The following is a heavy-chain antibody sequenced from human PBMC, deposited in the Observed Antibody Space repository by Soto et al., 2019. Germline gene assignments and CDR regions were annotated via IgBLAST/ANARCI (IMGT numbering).Heavy chain of an antibody. CDR3: AKGSSSEGQWLVTWVVSYDY. CDR1: GFTFSSHA. J-gene: IGHJ4*02. CDR2: ISGSGGST. D-gene: IGHD6-19*01. V-gene: IGHV3-23*01. Sequence: PGRSLRLSCAASGFTFSSHAMSRVRQAPGKGLEWVSAISGSGGSTYYADSVKGRFTISRDNSKNTLYLQMNSLRAEDTAVYYCAKGSSSEGQWLVTWVVSYDYWGQGTLVTVSS.